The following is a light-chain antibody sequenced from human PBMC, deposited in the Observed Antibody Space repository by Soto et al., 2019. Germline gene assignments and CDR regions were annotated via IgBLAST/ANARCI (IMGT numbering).Light chain of an antibody. CDR1: QSISVH. J-gene: IGKJ2*01. Sequence: DIQMTQSPSSLSASVGDTVTITCRASQSISVHLNWYQQKPGKVPKLLIYAASNLQSGVPSRFSGSGSETDFALTISSLQPEDFATYYCQQSYITPYTFGQGTKLVIK. CDR3: QQSYITPYT. V-gene: IGKV1-39*01. CDR2: AAS.